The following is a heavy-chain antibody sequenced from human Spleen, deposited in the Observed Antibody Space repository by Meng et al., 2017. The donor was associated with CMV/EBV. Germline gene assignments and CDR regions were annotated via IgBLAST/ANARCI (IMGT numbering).Heavy chain of an antibody. V-gene: IGHV1-2*02. CDR1: TGYY. CDR2: INPNSGGT. D-gene: IGHD2-2*01. CDR3: ASNVALGQLLLAYYYYGMDV. J-gene: IGHJ6*02. Sequence: TGYYMHWVRQAPGQGLEWMGWINPNSGGTNYAQKFQGRVTMTRDTSISTAYMELSRLRSDDTAVYYCASNVALGQLLLAYYYYGMDVWGQGTTVTVSS.